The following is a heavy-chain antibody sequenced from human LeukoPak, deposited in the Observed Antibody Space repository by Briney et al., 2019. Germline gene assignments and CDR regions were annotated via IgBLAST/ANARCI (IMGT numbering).Heavy chain of an antibody. J-gene: IGHJ4*02. Sequence: PSETLSLTCTVSGGSISSGDYYWTWIRQPAGEGLEWIGRIYTSGSTNYSPSLNSRVSLSLDTSKNQFSLKLISVTAADTAVYYCAREEGYDNLFDYWGQGTLVTVSS. V-gene: IGHV4-61*02. D-gene: IGHD2-15*01. CDR2: IYTSGST. CDR1: GGSISSGDYY. CDR3: AREEGYDNLFDY.